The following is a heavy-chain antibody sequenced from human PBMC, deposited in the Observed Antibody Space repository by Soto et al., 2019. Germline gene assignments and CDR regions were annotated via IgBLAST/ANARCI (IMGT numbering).Heavy chain of an antibody. CDR2: IRSKAYGGTT. V-gene: IGHV3-49*04. D-gene: IGHD3-10*01. Sequence: QPGGSLRLSCTASGFTFGDYAMSWVRQAPGKGLEWVGFIRSKAYGGTTEYAASVKGRFTISRDDSKSIAYLQMNSLKTEDTAVYYCTRVLRTGFLFDYWGQGTLVTVSS. CDR1: GFTFGDYA. CDR3: TRVLRTGFLFDY. J-gene: IGHJ4*02.